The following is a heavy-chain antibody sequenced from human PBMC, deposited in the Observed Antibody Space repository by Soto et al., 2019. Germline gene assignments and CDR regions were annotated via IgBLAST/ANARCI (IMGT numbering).Heavy chain of an antibody. CDR2: INHSGST. CDR1: GGSFSGYY. J-gene: IGHJ4*02. V-gene: IGHV4-34*01. CDR3: ARDSRRFID. Sequence: SETLSLTCAVYGGSFSGYYWGWIRQPPGKGLEWIGEINHSGSTNYNPSLKSRVTISVDTSKNQFSLRLSSLTAADTTVYYCARDSRRFIDWGQGTLVTVSS. D-gene: IGHD3-3*01.